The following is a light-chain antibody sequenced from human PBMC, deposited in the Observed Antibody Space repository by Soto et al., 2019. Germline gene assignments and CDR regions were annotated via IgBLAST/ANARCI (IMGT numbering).Light chain of an antibody. CDR1: QSVSSN. J-gene: IGKJ1*01. CDR2: GAS. Sequence: EIVMTQSPATLSVSPGERATLSCRASQSVSSNLAWYQQKPGQAPRLLIYGASTRATGIPARFSGSGSGTECTLTISSLQSADFAVYYGQQYNNGWTFGHGTKVEIK. CDR3: QQYNNGWT. V-gene: IGKV3-15*01.